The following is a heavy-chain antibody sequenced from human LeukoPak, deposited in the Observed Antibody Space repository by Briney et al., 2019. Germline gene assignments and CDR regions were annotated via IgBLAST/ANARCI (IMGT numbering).Heavy chain of an antibody. V-gene: IGHV4-59*01. CDR1: GGSISSYY. CDR2: IYYSGST. CDR3: ARDRQHYYDSSVGYYYYGMDV. Sequence: KASETLSLTCTVSGGSISSYYWSWIRQPPGKGLEWIGYIYYSGSTNYNPSLKSRVTISVDTSKNQFSLKLSSVTAADTAVYYCARDRQHYYDSSVGYYYYGMDVWGQGTTVTVSS. D-gene: IGHD3-22*01. J-gene: IGHJ6*02.